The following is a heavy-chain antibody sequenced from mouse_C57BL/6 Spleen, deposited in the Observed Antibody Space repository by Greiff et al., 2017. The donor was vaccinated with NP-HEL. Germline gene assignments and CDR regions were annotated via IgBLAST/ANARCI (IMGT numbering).Heavy chain of an antibody. D-gene: IGHD1-1*02. J-gene: IGHJ2*01. CDR1: GFTFSSYA. V-gene: IGHV5-4*01. CDR3: ARDNYGGDY. Sequence: EVKLMESGGGLVKPGGSLKLSCAASGFTFSSYAMSWVRQTPEKRLEWVATISDGGSYTYYPDNVKGRCTISRDNAKNNLYLQMSHLKSEDTAMYYCARDNYGGDYWGQGTTLTVSS. CDR2: ISDGGSYT.